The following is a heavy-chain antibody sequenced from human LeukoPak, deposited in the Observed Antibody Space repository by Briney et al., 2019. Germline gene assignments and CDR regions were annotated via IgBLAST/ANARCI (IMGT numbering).Heavy chain of an antibody. J-gene: IGHJ4*02. Sequence: GGSLRLSCAASGFTFDDYAMHWVRQAPGKGLEWVSGISWNSGSIGYADSVKGRFTISRDNAKNSLYLQMNSLRAEDTVLYYCAKDKTPYYDSSGYPDYWGQGTLVTVSS. CDR1: GFTFDDYA. V-gene: IGHV3-9*01. CDR3: AKDKTPYYDSSGYPDY. D-gene: IGHD3-22*01. CDR2: ISWNSGSI.